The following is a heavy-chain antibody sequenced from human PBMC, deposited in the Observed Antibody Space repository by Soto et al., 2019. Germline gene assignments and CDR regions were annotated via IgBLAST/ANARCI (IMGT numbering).Heavy chain of an antibody. CDR3: AKDPPSL. CDR2: ISYDGSNK. Sequence: PGGSLRLSCAASGFTFSSYGMHWVRQAPGKGLEWVAVISYDGSNKYYADSVKGRFTISRDNSKNTLYLQMNSLRAEDTAVYYCAKDPPSLWGQGTTVTVSS. CDR1: GFTFSSYG. J-gene: IGHJ6*02. V-gene: IGHV3-30*18.